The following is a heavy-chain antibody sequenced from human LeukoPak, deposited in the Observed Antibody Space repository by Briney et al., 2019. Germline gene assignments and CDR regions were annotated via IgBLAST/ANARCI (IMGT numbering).Heavy chain of an antibody. J-gene: IGHJ4*02. CDR2: IVGSGGNM. Sequence: PGGSLRLSCAASGFSFSSYAMSWVRQAPGKGLEWVTAIVGSGGNMYYADSVKGRFTISRDNFKSTLYPQMNSLRAEDTAVYYCAKGLTWDSTSCSDWGQGTLVTVSS. CDR1: GFSFSSYA. CDR3: AKGLTWDSTSCSD. V-gene: IGHV3-23*01. D-gene: IGHD2-2*01.